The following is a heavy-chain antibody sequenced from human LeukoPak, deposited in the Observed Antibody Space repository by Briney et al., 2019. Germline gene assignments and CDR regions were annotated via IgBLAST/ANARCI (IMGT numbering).Heavy chain of an antibody. J-gene: IGHJ5*02. Sequence: VASVKVSCKASGYTFTGNYIHWVRQAPGQGLEWMGWINPNSGGTNYAQKFLGRVTMTRDTSISTAYMELSRLTSDDTAVYYCNAVVPAAVSNWFDPWGQGTLVTVSS. V-gene: IGHV1-2*02. CDR1: GYTFTGNY. D-gene: IGHD2-2*01. CDR3: NAVVPAAVSNWFDP. CDR2: INPNSGGT.